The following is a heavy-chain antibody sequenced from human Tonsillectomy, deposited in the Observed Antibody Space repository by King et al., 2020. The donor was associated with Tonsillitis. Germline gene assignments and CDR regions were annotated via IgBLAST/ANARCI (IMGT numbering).Heavy chain of an antibody. CDR3: ARSGYCSSTSCYGDFDY. CDR2: IDWDDDK. J-gene: IGHJ4*02. CDR1: GFSLSTSGMR. V-gene: IGHV2-70*04. Sequence: VTLKESGPALVKPTQTLTLTCTISGFSLSTSGMRVSWIRQPPGKALEWLARIDWDDDKFYSPSLQTRLTISKDTSKNQVVLTMTNMDPVDTATYYCARSGYCSSTSCYGDFDYWGQGTLVTVSS. D-gene: IGHD2-2*01.